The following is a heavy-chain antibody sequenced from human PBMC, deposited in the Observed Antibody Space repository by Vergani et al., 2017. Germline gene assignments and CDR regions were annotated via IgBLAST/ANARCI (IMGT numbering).Heavy chain of an antibody. J-gene: IGHJ5*02. V-gene: IGHV3-23*01. D-gene: IGHD3-3*01. Sequence: EVQLLESGGGLVQPGGSLRLSCAASGFTFSSYAMRWVRQAPGKGLEWVSAISGSGGSTYYADSVKGRFTISRDNSKNTLYLKMNSLRAEDTAVYYCAKGKESGTYGRNWFDPWGQGTLVTVSS. CDR3: AKGKESGTYGRNWFDP. CDR1: GFTFSSYA. CDR2: ISGSGGST.